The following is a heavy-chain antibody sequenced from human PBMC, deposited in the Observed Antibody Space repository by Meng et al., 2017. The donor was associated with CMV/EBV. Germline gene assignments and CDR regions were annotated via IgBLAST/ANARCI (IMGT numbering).Heavy chain of an antibody. J-gene: IGHJ4*02. D-gene: IGHD3-3*01. Sequence: GGSLRLSCAASGFTFSSYAMRWVRQAPGKGLEWVAVISYDGSNKYYADSVKGRFTISRDNSKNTLYLQMNSLRAEDTAVYYCARVGGRPYYDFWSGYHRPPDYWGQGTLVTVSS. V-gene: IGHV3-30*04. CDR1: GFTFSSYA. CDR2: ISYDGSNK. CDR3: ARVGGRPYYDFWSGYHRPPDY.